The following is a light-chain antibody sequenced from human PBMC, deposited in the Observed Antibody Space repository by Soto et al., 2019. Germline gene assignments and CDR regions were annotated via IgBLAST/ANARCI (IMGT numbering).Light chain of an antibody. CDR3: QSYDSSLSISV. V-gene: IGLV1-40*01. Sequence: QSVLTQPPSVSGAPGQRVSISCTGTSSNIGAGYDVHWYQHLPGTAPKLLIFGDINRPSGVPDRFSGSKSSTSASLAITGLQAEDEADYYCQSYDSSLSISVFGGGTKVTVL. CDR1: SSNIGAGYD. CDR2: GDI. J-gene: IGLJ2*01.